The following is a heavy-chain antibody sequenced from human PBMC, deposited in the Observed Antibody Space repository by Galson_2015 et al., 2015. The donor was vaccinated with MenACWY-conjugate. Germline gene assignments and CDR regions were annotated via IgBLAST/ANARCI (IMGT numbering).Heavy chain of an antibody. D-gene: IGHD3-9*01. Sequence: PALVKPTQTLTLTCTFSGFSLSTSGVGVGWIRQPPGKALEWLALIYWDDDKRYSPSLKSRLTITKDTSKNQVVLTMTNMDPVDTATYYCARIPQYYDILTGYYTYAFDIWGQGTMVTVSS. V-gene: IGHV2-5*02. J-gene: IGHJ3*02. CDR2: IYWDDDK. CDR1: GFSLSTSGVG. CDR3: ARIPQYYDILTGYYTYAFDI.